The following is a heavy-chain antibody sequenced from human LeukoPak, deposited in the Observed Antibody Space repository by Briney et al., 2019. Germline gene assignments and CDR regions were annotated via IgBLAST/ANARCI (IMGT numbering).Heavy chain of an antibody. D-gene: IGHD2-2*01. CDR2: INPNSGGT. J-gene: IGHJ6*03. Sequence: ASVKVSCKASGYTFTGYYMHWVRQAPGQGLEWMGWINPNSGGTNYAQKFQGRVTMTRDTSISTAYMELSRLRSDDTAVCYCASPLGYCSSTSCYDYYYMDVWGKGTTVTVSS. V-gene: IGHV1-2*02. CDR1: GYTFTGYY. CDR3: ASPLGYCSSTSCYDYYYMDV.